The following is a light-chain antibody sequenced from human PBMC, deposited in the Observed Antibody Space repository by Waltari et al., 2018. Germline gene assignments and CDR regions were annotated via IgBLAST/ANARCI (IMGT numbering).Light chain of an antibody. Sequence: EIVLTQSPGTLSLPPGERATLSCWASQSVSRALVWYQQKPGQAPRLLIYGASTRAPGIPDRFSGSGSGTDFSLTINRLEPEDFAVYYCQHYVRLPATFGQGTKVEI. CDR3: QHYVRLPAT. J-gene: IGKJ1*01. CDR2: GAS. CDR1: QSVSRA. V-gene: IGKV3-20*01.